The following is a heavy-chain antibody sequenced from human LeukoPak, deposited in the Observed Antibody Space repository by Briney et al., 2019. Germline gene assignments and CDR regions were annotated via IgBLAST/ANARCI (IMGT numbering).Heavy chain of an antibody. J-gene: IGHJ4*02. V-gene: IGHV3-30*18. CDR1: GFTFSSYG. CDR2: ISYDGSNK. Sequence: GGSLRLSCAASGFTFSSYGMHWVRQAPGKGLEWVAVISYDGSNKYYADSVKGRFTISRDNSKNTLYLQMNSLRAEDTAVYYWGKDPSLYGPSFSCFFGFDYGGQGPRVPVSS. D-gene: IGHD3-3*01. CDR3: GKDPSLYGPSFSCFFGFDY.